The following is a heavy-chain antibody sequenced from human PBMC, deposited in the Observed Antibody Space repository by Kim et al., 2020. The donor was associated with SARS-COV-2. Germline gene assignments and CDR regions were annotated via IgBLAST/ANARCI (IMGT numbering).Heavy chain of an antibody. V-gene: IGHV4-34*01. D-gene: IGHD3-10*01. Sequence: SETLSLTCAVYGGSFSDGYYWSWIRQPPGKGLEWIGEINHSGSTSYSPSLKSRVTISVDMSKNQFSLMLSSVTAADTAVYYCARGGEGGLIPVAFVIWGQGTIVTVSS. CDR2: INHSGST. J-gene: IGHJ3*02. CDR3: ARGGEGGLIPVAFVI. CDR1: GGSFSDGYY.